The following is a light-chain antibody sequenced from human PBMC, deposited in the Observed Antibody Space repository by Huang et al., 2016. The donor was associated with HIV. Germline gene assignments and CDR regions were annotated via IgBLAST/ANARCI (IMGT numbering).Light chain of an antibody. CDR1: QSVGSN. CDR2: AAS. V-gene: IGKV3-15*01. J-gene: IGKJ1*01. Sequence: EIVMTQSPATLSGSPGERATLSCRASQSVGSNLAWYKQRRGQAPRLLIYAASTRATGIPARFSGSGSGTEFTLTVSSLQSEDFAVYYCQQHNSWPRTFGQGTRV. CDR3: QQHNSWPRT.